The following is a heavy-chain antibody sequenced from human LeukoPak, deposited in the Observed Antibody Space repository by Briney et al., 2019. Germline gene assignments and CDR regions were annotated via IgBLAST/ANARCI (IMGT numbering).Heavy chain of an antibody. Sequence: GGSLRLSCAASGFTFSSYWMHWVRQAPGKGLVWVSRINSDGSSTSYADSVKGRFTISRDNAKNTLYLQMNSLRAEDTAVYYCVRDRPGCSGGSCYSVFDYWGQGTLVTVSS. D-gene: IGHD2-15*01. CDR3: VRDRPGCSGGSCYSVFDY. V-gene: IGHV3-74*01. CDR1: GFTFSSYW. CDR2: INSDGSST. J-gene: IGHJ4*02.